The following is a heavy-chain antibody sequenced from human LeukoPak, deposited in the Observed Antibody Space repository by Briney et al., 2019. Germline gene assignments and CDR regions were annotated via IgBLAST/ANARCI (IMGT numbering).Heavy chain of an antibody. CDR3: AGPRTGDDDYYGMDV. Sequence: ASVTVSCKASGYTFTSYDINWVRQATGQGLEWMGWMNPNSGNTGYAQKFQGRVTMTRNTSISTAYMELSSLRSEDTAVYYCAGPRTGDDDYYGMDVWGQGTTVTVSS. D-gene: IGHD7-27*01. CDR1: GYTFTSYD. V-gene: IGHV1-8*01. CDR2: MNPNSGNT. J-gene: IGHJ6*02.